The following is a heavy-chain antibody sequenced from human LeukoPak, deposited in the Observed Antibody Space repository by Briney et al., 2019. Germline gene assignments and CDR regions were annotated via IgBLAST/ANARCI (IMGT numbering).Heavy chain of an antibody. CDR1: GFTFSSYA. Sequence: GGSLRLSCAASGFTFSSYAMSWVRPAPGKGLEWVSAISGSGGSTYYADSVKGRFTISRDNSKNMLYLQMNSLRAEDTAVYYCAKDTALMTVTTYDYWGQGTLVTVSS. V-gene: IGHV3-23*01. D-gene: IGHD4-17*01. J-gene: IGHJ4*02. CDR2: ISGSGGST. CDR3: AKDTALMTVTTYDY.